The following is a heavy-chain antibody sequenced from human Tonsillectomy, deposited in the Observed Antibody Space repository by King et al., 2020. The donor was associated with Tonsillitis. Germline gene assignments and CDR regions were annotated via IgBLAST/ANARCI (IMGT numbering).Heavy chain of an antibody. D-gene: IGHD4-11*01. Sequence: VQLQESGPGLVKPSETLSLTCTVSGGSISNYYWSWIRQPPGKGLEWIGYIYYSGSTNYNPSLKSRVTISVDTSKNQFSLKLSSVTAADTAVYYCARAGRTYRNYAWGGFVQNWFDPWGQGTLVTVSP. V-gene: IGHV4-59*01. J-gene: IGHJ5*02. CDR3: ARAGRTYRNYAWGGFVQNWFDP. CDR1: GGSISNYY. CDR2: IYYSGST.